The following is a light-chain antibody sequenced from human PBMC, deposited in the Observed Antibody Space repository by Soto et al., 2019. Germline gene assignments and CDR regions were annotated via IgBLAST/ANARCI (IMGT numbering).Light chain of an antibody. J-gene: IGKJ5*01. CDR2: GAS. CDR1: QSVSDR. Sequence: EIVMTHSPDALSVSPGERATLSCRASQSVSDRVVWYQQKPGQAPRLLIFGASKRATGIPDRFSGSGSGRDFTLTISGLEHEDFAVYYCQQYGSSHLISFGQGTRLEIK. CDR3: QQYGSSHLIS. V-gene: IGKV3-20*01.